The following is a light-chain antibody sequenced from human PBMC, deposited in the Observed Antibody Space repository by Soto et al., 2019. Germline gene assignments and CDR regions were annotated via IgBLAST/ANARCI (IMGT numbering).Light chain of an antibody. CDR3: QQFNSYPIT. J-gene: IGKJ5*01. CDR1: QDIRGA. Sequence: AIPLTQSPSSLSASVGDRVTITCRASQDIRGALAWYQQKPGKAPKILIYDVSTLESGVPSRLSRRPSGTDFTLTISSLQPVDFATYYCQQFNSYPITVGQGKRLEI. CDR2: DVS. V-gene: IGKV1-13*02.